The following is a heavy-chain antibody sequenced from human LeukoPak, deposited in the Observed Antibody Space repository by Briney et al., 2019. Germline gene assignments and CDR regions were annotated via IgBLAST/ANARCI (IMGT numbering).Heavy chain of an antibody. J-gene: IGHJ6*03. Sequence: SETLSLTCTASGGSISSGSYYWSWLRQPAGKGLEWIGRIYTSESTYYNPSLKRRVTTTVDTNKTQYSQKLSPVTADSTAVYCCARDLVSGEWELRRYYYYYYMDVWGKGTTVTVSS. CDR3: ARDLVSGEWELRRYYYYYYMDV. V-gene: IGHV4-61*02. D-gene: IGHD1-26*01. CDR2: IYTSEST. CDR1: GGSISSGSYY.